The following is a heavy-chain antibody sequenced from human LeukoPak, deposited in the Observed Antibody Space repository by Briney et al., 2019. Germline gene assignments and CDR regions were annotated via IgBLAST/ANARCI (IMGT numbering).Heavy chain of an antibody. CDR1: GFTFSTYW. V-gene: IGHV3-74*01. CDR2: INSDGSRT. Sequence: PGGSLRLSCAASGFTFSTYWMHWARQAPGKRLVWVSRINSDGSRTTYADSVKGRFTISRDNAKNTLYLQMNSLRTEDTAVYYCARPETQYSSGLDGFDIWGQGTMVTVSS. J-gene: IGHJ3*02. CDR3: ARPETQYSSGLDGFDI. D-gene: IGHD6-19*01.